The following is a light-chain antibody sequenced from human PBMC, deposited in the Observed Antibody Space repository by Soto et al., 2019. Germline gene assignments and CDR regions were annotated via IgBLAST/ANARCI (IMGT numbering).Light chain of an antibody. CDR1: SSDVGGYNY. CDR3: SSYAGSKNYV. Sequence: QSALTQPPSASGSPGQSVTISCTGTSSDVGGYNYVSWYQQHPGKAPKLMIYEVSKRPSGVPDRFSGSKSGNTASLTVSGLQAEDEADYYCSSYAGSKNYVCGNGTKVTVL. CDR2: EVS. V-gene: IGLV2-8*01. J-gene: IGLJ1*01.